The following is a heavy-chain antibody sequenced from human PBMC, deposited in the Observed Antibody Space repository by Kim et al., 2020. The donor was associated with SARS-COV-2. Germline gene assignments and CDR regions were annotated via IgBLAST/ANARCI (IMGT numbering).Heavy chain of an antibody. Sequence: GGSLRLSCAASGFTVKNFYMTWVRQAPGKGLEWVSVLYTAGGRYYADSVRGRFTISKDNYKNTLYLQMNSLRAEDTAVYYCARNDDYGGKSYQRIGMDD. CDR1: GFTVKNFY. J-gene: IGHJ6*01. D-gene: IGHD4-17*01. CDR3: ARNDDYGGKSYQRIGMDD. CDR2: LYTAGGR. V-gene: IGHV3-53*01.